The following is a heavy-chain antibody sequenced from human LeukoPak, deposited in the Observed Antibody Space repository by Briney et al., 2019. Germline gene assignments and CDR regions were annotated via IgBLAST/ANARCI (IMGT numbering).Heavy chain of an antibody. CDR3: ASIIAVAGTSCY. Sequence: GGSLRLSCAASGFTFSSYWMHWVRQAPGKGLVWVSRINSDGSSTSYADSVKGRFTISRDNAKNTLYLQMNSLRAEDTAVYYCASIIAVAGTSCYWGQGTLVTVSS. CDR1: GFTFSSYW. J-gene: IGHJ4*02. CDR2: INSDGSST. D-gene: IGHD6-19*01. V-gene: IGHV3-74*01.